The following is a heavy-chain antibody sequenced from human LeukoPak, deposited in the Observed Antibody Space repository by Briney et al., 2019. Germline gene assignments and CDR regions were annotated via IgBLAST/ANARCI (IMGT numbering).Heavy chain of an antibody. J-gene: IGHJ6*03. Sequence: SQTLSLTCAVYGGSFSGYYWSWIRQPPGKGLEWIGEINHSRSTKYGPSLRSRVSISVDTSKNQFSLKLSSVTAADTAVYYCARRVGRWFGERAYYYNYMDVWGKGTTVTISS. D-gene: IGHD3-10*01. CDR3: ARRVGRWFGERAYYYNYMDV. CDR2: INHSRST. V-gene: IGHV4-34*01. CDR1: GGSFSGYY.